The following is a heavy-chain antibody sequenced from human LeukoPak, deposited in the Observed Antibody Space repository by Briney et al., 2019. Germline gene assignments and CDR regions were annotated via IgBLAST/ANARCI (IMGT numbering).Heavy chain of an antibody. CDR2: ISYDGSNK. Sequence: PGGSLRLSCAASGFTFSSYGMHWVRQAPGKGLEWVAVISYDGSNKYYADSVKGRFTISRDNSKNTLYLQMNSLRPEDTAVYYCAQSYSGRIFDYWGQGTLVTVSS. D-gene: IGHD2-15*01. CDR1: GFTFSSYG. V-gene: IGHV3-30*18. CDR3: AQSYSGRIFDY. J-gene: IGHJ4*02.